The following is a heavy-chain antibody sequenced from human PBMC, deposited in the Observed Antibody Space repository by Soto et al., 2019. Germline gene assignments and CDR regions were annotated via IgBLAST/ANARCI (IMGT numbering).Heavy chain of an antibody. V-gene: IGHV1-69*02. Sequence: QVQLVQSGAEVKKPGSSVKVSCRASGSTFSSYTVSWVRQAPGQGLEWMGRIIPVLGVTNYAPKFKGSVTITADKSKATXYXKLSSLRSGDTAIYYCARRRYCGADCYSKYYYGMDLWGQGTTVTVSS. D-gene: IGHD2-21*02. J-gene: IGHJ6*02. CDR2: IIPVLGVT. CDR1: GSTFSSYT. CDR3: ARRRYCGADCYSKYYYGMDL.